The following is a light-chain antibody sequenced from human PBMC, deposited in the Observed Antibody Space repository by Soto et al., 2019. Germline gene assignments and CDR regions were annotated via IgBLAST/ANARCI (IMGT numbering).Light chain of an antibody. V-gene: IGKV3-15*01. J-gene: IGKJ1*01. CDR1: QSVSSSY. Sequence: EMVLKQSPGTLSLSPGERATLSCRASQSVSSSYLAWYQQKPGQAPRLLIYGASGRATGIPARFSGSGSGTEFTLTICSLQSVDFAVYSCQQYNNWPWTFGQGTKVDVK. CDR3: QQYNNWPWT. CDR2: GAS.